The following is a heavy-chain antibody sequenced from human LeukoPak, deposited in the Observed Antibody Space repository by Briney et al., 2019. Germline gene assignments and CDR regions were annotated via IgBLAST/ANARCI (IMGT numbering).Heavy chain of an antibody. V-gene: IGHV1-3*01. CDR3: ARDPLFCSGGSCIPYYYGLDV. D-gene: IGHD2-15*01. J-gene: IGHJ6*04. CDR1: GYTFTNYV. CDR2: GNGGNGNT. Sequence: ASVKVSCKASGYTFTNYVTHWVRQAPGQRLEWMGWGNGGNGNTKYSQKFQGRVTITRDTSASTAYMELSSLRSEDTAVYYCARDPLFCSGGSCIPYYYGLDVWGKGTTVTVSS.